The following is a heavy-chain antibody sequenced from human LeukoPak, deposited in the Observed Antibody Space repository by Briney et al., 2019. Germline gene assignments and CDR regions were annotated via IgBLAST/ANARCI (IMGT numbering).Heavy chain of an antibody. Sequence: PSETLSLTCAVSGGSISSSNWWSWVRQPPGKGLEWIGEIYHSGSTNYNPSLKSRVTISVDKSKNQLSLKLNSVTAADTAVYYCARLMLGYSYGFDYWGQGTLVTVSS. V-gene: IGHV4-4*02. D-gene: IGHD5-18*01. CDR1: GGSISSSNW. CDR2: IYHSGST. CDR3: ARLMLGYSYGFDY. J-gene: IGHJ4*02.